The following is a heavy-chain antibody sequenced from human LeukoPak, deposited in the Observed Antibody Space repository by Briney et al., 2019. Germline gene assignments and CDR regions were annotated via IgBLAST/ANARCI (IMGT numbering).Heavy chain of an antibody. D-gene: IGHD3-22*01. V-gene: IGHV4-30-4*01. Sequence: SETLSLTCTVSGGSISSGDYYWSWIRQPPGKGLEWIAYMYHSGSTYYSPSLKSRVTMSADTSKNQLSLKLSSVTAADTAVYYCARPYYYDSRIDPWGQGILVTVSS. CDR1: GGSISSGDYY. CDR3: ARPYYYDSRIDP. CDR2: MYHSGST. J-gene: IGHJ5*02.